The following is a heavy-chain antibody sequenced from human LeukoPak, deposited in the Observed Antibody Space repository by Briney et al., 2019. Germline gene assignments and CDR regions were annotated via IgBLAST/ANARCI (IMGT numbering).Heavy chain of an antibody. J-gene: IGHJ3*02. CDR3: ARERLGAFDI. CDR1: GGSISSGGYY. CDR2: IYYSGST. D-gene: IGHD3-22*01. Sequence: KSSETLSLTCTVSGGSISSGGYYWSWIRQHPGKGLEWIGYIYYSGSTNYNPSLKSRVTISVDTSKNQFSLKLSSVTAADTAVYYCARERLGAFDIWGQGTMVTVSS. V-gene: IGHV4-61*08.